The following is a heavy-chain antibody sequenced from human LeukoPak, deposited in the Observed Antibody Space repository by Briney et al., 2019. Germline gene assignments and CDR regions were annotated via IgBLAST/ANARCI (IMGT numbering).Heavy chain of an antibody. V-gene: IGHV1-69*13. D-gene: IGHD6-13*01. CDR3: VRDNRAAAGLHDAFDI. CDR2: IIPIFGTA. CDR1: GGTFISYA. J-gene: IGHJ3*02. Sequence: GASVKVSCKASGGTFISYAISWVRQAPGQGLEWMGGIIPIFGTANYAQEFQGRVTITADESTSTAYMELSSLRSEDTAVYYCVRDNRAAAGLHDAFDIWGQGTMVTVSS.